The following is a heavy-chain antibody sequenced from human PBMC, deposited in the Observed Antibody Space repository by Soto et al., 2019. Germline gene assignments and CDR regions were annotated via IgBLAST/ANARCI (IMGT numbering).Heavy chain of an antibody. J-gene: IGHJ4*02. D-gene: IGHD6-25*01. CDR2: VFFMGNT. Sequence: GSLRLSCAASGFTVSSNYMSWVRQAPGKGLEWIGDVFFMGNTWYNADLKARLTISVDTSNDQFSLRLSSVTAADTAFYFCVRLTSRIAAASHGRSNYLDTWGPGTLVTVSS. CDR1: GFTVSSNY. CDR3: VRLTSRIAAASHGRSNYLDT. V-gene: IGHV4-59*04.